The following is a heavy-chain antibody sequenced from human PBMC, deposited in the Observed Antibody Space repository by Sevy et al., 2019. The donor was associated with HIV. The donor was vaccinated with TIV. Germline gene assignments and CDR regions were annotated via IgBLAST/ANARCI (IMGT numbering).Heavy chain of an antibody. Sequence: VGSLRLSCVGSGFTFSNYGMTWVRQAPGKGLEWVSSISVTSARTYYADSVRGRFTVSRDNSENTLYLQMNSLRAEDTAVYYCAKDPNDYFHSFDIWGQGTLVTVSS. J-gene: IGHJ3*02. D-gene: IGHD1-1*01. CDR2: ISVTSART. CDR1: GFTFSNYG. CDR3: AKDPNDYFHSFDI. V-gene: IGHV3-23*01.